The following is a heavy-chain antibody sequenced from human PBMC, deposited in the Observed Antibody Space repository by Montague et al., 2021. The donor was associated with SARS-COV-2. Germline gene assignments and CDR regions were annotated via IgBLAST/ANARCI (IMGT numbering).Heavy chain of an antibody. CDR3: ARDHQGVAMIVVVMIGAEYYFDY. J-gene: IGHJ4*02. V-gene: IGHV4-34*01. CDR1: GGSFNDYY. CDR2: INHGGIT. D-gene: IGHD3-22*01. Sequence: SETLSLTCAVYGGSFNDYYWSWIRQPPGKGLEWIGEINHGGITNYSPSLKSRVTISADTSKNQFSLKLKSVTAADTANYYCARDHQGVAMIVVVMIGAEYYFDYWGQGSLVAVSS.